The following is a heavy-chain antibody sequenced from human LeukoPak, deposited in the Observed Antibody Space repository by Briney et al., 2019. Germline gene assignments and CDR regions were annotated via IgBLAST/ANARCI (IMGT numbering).Heavy chain of an antibody. V-gene: IGHV3-53*01. CDR2: IYSGGST. D-gene: IGHD4-11*01. CDR3: TREDHSNYNY. Sequence: GGSLRLSCAASGFTVSSNYMSWVRQAPGKGLEWVSVIYSGGSTYYADSVKGRFTISRDNAKNSLYLQMNSLRAEDTAVYYCTREDHSNYNYWGQGTLVTVSS. J-gene: IGHJ4*02. CDR1: GFTVSSNY.